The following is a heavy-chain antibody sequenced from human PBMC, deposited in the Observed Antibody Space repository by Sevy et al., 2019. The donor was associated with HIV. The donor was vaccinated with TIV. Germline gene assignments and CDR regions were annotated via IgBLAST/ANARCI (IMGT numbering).Heavy chain of an antibody. CDR1: GYTFISYV. V-gene: IGHV1-3*01. D-gene: IGHD3-10*01. CDR3: ARDGWFGDYYMDV. Sequence: ASVKVSCKASGYTFISYVMHWVRQAPGQRLEWMGWINAGNGNTKYSQKFRGRVTITRDTSASTAYMELSSLRSEDTAVYYCARDGWFGDYYMDVWGKGTTVTVSS. CDR2: INAGNGNT. J-gene: IGHJ6*03.